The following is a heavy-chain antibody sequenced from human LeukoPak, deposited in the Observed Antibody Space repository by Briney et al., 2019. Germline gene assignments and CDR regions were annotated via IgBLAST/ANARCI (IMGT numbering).Heavy chain of an antibody. CDR2: IDPSDSYT. D-gene: IGHD3-10*01. CDR1: GYSFISYW. V-gene: IGHV5-10-1*01. J-gene: IGHJ6*02. Sequence: GESLTISCKGSGYSFISYWISWVRQMPGKGLEWMGNIDPSDSYTNYSPSFRGHVSISADKSISTAYLQWSSLKASDTAMYYCARHPPLIRGVIRRHGMDVWGQGTTVTVSS. CDR3: ARHPPLIRGVIRRHGMDV.